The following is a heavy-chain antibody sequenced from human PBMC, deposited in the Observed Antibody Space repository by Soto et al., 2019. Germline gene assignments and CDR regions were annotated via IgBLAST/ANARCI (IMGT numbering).Heavy chain of an antibody. CDR2: INPSGGST. D-gene: IGHD3-3*01. V-gene: IGHV1-46*01. CDR1: GYTFTSYY. J-gene: IGHJ4*02. Sequence: ASVKVSCKASGYTFTSYYMHWVRQAPGQGLEWMGIINPSGGSTSYAQKFQGRVTMTRDTSTSTVYMELSCLRSEDTAVYYCARDSDFWSGYYTPYLDYWGQGTLVTVSS. CDR3: ARDSDFWSGYYTPYLDY.